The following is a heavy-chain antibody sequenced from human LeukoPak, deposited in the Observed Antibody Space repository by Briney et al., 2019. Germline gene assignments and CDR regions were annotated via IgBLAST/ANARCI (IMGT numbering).Heavy chain of an antibody. CDR2: ISAYNGNT. CDR3: ARGYSGYDYYYYYMDV. Sequence: GASVKVSCKASGYTFTSYGISWVRQAPGQGLEWMGWISAYNGNTNYAQKLQGRVTMTTDTSTSTAYMELRSLRSDDTAVYYCARGYSGYDYYYYYMDVWGKGTTVTVSS. D-gene: IGHD5-12*01. V-gene: IGHV1-18*01. CDR1: GYTFTSYG. J-gene: IGHJ6*03.